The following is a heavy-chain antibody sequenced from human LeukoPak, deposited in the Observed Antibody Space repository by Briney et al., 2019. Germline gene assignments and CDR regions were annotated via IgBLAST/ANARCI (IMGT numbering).Heavy chain of an antibody. CDR2: INTNTGNP. CDR1: GYTFTSYA. J-gene: IGHJ4*02. V-gene: IGHV7-4-1*02. Sequence: GAPVKVSCKASGYTFTSYAMNWVRQAPGQGLEWMGWINTNTGNPTYAQGFTGRFVFSLDTSVSTAYLQISSLKAEDTAAYYCARTTNYNWKQTWGSEVYYFDYWGQGTLVTVSS. D-gene: IGHD1-20*01. CDR3: ARTTNYNWKQTWGSEVYYFDY.